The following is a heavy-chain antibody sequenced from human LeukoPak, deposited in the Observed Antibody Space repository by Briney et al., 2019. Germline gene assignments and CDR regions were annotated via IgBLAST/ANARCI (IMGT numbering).Heavy chain of an antibody. Sequence: PGGPLGLPCAASEPPFRKFWRNWVRQPPGKGLVWVSGINRDGSTTTYADSVKGRFTVSRDNAKNTLYLQMNSLRAEDTAVYYCARGNYYGMDVWGQGTTVTVSS. V-gene: IGHV3-74*03. CDR3: ARGNYYGMDV. CDR1: EPPFRKFW. D-gene: IGHD2/OR15-2a*01. CDR2: INRDGSTT. J-gene: IGHJ6*02.